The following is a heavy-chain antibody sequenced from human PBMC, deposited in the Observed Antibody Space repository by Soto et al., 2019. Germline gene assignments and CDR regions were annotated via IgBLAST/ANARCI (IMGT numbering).Heavy chain of an antibody. J-gene: IGHJ4*01. CDR2: ISYDRSNK. CDR3: ARELVYSSSPSGYNTFDY. Sequence: PGESLSLSCAASGFTFSNYAMHWVREAPGKGVEWVAVISYDRSNKYNADSVKGRFTITTENSKNTLYLKMNSLRAEDTAVYYCARELVYSSSPSGYNTFDYWGHGTLVTVSS. V-gene: IGHV3-30-3*01. D-gene: IGHD2-2*01. CDR1: GFTFSNYA.